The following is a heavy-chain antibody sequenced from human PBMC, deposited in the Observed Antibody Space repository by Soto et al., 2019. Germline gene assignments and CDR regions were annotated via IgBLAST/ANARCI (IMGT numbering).Heavy chain of an antibody. CDR2: ISSSGRYI. Sequence: EVQLVESGGGLVKPGGSLRLYCAASGFTFSSDSMNWVRQAPGKGLEWVSSISSSGRYIYYPDSVRGRFTVARDSAKNSLYLQMNSLTAEDSAVYYCAKSGAGYLDWFDPWGQGTLVVVSS. J-gene: IGHJ5*02. CDR1: GFTFSSDS. CDR3: AKSGAGYLDWFDP. D-gene: IGHD1-1*01. V-gene: IGHV3-21*01.